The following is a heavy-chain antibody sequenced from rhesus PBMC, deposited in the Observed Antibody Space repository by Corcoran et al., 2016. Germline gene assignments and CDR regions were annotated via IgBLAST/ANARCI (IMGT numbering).Heavy chain of an antibody. J-gene: IGHJ4*01. CDR3: AKYFNHGYFHFDY. Sequence: QVQLQESGPGLVKPSETLSLTCTVSRASLRNYYSSWTRPPPGTGLEWIGEINGNGERTNYNPSLKSRVTISRDTSKKQFSLKLTSVTAADTAVYYCAKYFNHGYFHFDYWGQGVLVTVSS. CDR1: RASLRNYY. CDR2: INGNGERT. V-gene: IGHV4-80*01. D-gene: IGHD3-28*01.